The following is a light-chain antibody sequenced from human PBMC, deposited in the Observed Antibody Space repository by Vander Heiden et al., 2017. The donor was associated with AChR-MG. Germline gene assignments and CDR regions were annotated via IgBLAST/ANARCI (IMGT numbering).Light chain of an antibody. CDR1: SSDVGGYNY. Sequence: QSALTQPPSPSGSPAQSVTISCTGTSSDVGGYNYVSWYQQHPGKAPKLMIYEVSKRPSGVPDRFSGSKSGNTASLTVSGLQAEDEADYYCSSYAGSNNYVFGTGTKVTVL. CDR3: SSYAGSNNYV. V-gene: IGLV2-8*01. J-gene: IGLJ1*01. CDR2: EVS.